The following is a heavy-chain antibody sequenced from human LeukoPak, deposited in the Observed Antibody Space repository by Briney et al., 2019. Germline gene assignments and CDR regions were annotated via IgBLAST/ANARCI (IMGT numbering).Heavy chain of an antibody. CDR3: ARDITGSFDY. J-gene: IGHJ4*02. Sequence: SETLSLTCTVSGASISSYYWSWIRQPPGKGLEWIGSIYYSGSTYYNPSLKSRVTISVDTSKNQFSLKLSSVTAADTAVYYCARDITGSFDYWGQGNLVTVSS. CDR1: GASISSYY. CDR2: IYYSGST. D-gene: IGHD1-14*01. V-gene: IGHV4-39*07.